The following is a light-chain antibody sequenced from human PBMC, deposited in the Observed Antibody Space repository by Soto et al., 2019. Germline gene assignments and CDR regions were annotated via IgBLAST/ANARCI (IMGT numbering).Light chain of an antibody. J-gene: IGLJ2*01. CDR1: SSNIGSKS. V-gene: IGLV1-44*01. Sequence: QSVVTQPPSASGTPGQRVTISCSGSSSNIGSKSVNWYQQLPGTAPKLLIYSDNQRPSGVPDRVSGSKSGTSASLAISGLQSEDEADYYCATWDDSLNGPVFGGGTKL. CDR3: ATWDDSLNGPV. CDR2: SDN.